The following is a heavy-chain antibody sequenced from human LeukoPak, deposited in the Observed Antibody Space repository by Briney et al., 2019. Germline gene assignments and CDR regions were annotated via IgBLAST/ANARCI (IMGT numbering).Heavy chain of an antibody. CDR1: GFTFSSYA. CDR2: TSGSGGST. J-gene: IGHJ4*02. Sequence: GGSLRLPCAASGFTFSSYAMSWVRQAPGKGLEWVSATSGSGGSTYYADSVKGRFTISRDNSKNTLYLQMNSLRAEDTAVYYCACIAAAGFDYWGQGTLVTVSS. D-gene: IGHD6-13*01. CDR3: ACIAAAGFDY. V-gene: IGHV3-23*01.